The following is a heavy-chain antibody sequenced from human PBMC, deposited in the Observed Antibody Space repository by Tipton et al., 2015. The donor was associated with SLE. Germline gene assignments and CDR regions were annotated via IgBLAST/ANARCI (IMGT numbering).Heavy chain of an antibody. CDR3: AKDAHYNWLISGNWFDP. J-gene: IGHJ5*02. CDR2: VYSSGST. V-gene: IGHV4-4*07. D-gene: IGHD3-9*01. Sequence: TLSLTCIVSGGSISTNYWSWVRQPAGKGREWIGRVYSSGSTDYNPSLESRVTMSIDTSKNEFSLKLRSVTAADTAIYYCAKDAHYNWLISGNWFDPWGQGSLVTVSS. CDR1: GGSISTNY.